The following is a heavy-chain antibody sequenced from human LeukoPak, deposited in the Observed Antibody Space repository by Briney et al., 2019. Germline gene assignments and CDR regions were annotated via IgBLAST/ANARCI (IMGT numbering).Heavy chain of an antibody. Sequence: SETLSLTCTVSGGSISSTSSYWGWIRQAPGKGLEWIGSIDYIGTTDYNPSLTSRVPISADTSKRQSSLQLNSVTAADTAVYYCARVYGSGSYYWFDPWGQGTLVTVSS. CDR2: IDYIGTT. V-gene: IGHV4-39*01. CDR1: GGSISSTSSY. J-gene: IGHJ5*02. D-gene: IGHD3-10*01. CDR3: ARVYGSGSYYWFDP.